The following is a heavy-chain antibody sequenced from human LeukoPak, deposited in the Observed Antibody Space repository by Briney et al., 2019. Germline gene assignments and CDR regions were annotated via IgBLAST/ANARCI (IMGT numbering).Heavy chain of an antibody. Sequence: TGGSLRLSCAASGFTFSSYSMNWVRQAPGKGLEWVSSISSSSSYIYYADSVKGRFTISRDNAKNPLYLQMNSLRAEDTAVYYCARDLDSGWLRLGYWGQGTLVTVSS. CDR3: ARDLDSGWLRLGY. CDR2: ISSSSSYI. V-gene: IGHV3-21*01. D-gene: IGHD6-19*01. J-gene: IGHJ4*02. CDR1: GFTFSSYS.